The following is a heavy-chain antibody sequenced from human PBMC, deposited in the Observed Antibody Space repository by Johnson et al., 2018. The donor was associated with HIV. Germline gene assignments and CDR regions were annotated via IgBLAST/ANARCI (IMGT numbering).Heavy chain of an antibody. CDR2: IKQDGSEK. CDR3: VRRHYYDSSGYLDAFDI. CDR1: GFTFSSYW. Sequence: VQLVESGGGVVRPGGSLRLSCAASGFTFSSYWMSWVRQAPGKGLEWVANIKQDGSEKYYVDSVKGRFTISRDNAKNSLYLQMNSLRAEDTALYYCVRRHYYDSSGYLDAFDIWGQGTMVTVSS. D-gene: IGHD3-22*01. V-gene: IGHV3-7*03. J-gene: IGHJ3*02.